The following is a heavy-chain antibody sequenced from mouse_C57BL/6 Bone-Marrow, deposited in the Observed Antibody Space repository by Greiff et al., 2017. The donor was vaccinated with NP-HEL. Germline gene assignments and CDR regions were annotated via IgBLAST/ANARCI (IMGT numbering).Heavy chain of an antibody. J-gene: IGHJ1*03. CDR1: GYSFTDYN. CDR2: INPNYGTT. Sequence: VQLQQSGPELVKPGASVKISCKASGYSFTDYNMNWVKQSNGKSLEWIGVINPNYGTTSYNQKFKGKATLTVDQSSSTAYMQLNSLTSEDSAVYYCAIIYYYGSRRYFDVWGTGTTVTVSS. CDR3: AIIYYYGSRRYFDV. V-gene: IGHV1-39*01. D-gene: IGHD1-1*01.